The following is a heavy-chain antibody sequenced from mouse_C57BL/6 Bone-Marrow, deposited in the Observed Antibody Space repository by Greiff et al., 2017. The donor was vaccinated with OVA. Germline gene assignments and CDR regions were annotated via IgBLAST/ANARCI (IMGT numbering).Heavy chain of an antibody. CDR3: ARSPYGYPAWFAY. D-gene: IGHD2-2*01. CDR2: IYPGSGST. Sequence: QVHVKQSGAELVKPGASVKMSCKASGYTFTSYWITWVKQRPGQGLEWIGDIYPGSGSTNYNEKFKSKATLTVDTSSSTAYMQLSSLTSEDSAVYYCARSPYGYPAWFAYWGQGTLVTVSA. CDR1: GYTFTSYW. V-gene: IGHV1-55*01. J-gene: IGHJ3*01.